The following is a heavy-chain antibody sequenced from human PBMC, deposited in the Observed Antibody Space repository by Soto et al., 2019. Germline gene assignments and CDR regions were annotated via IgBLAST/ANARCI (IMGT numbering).Heavy chain of an antibody. V-gene: IGHV4-59*12. CDR3: AAADES. CDR2: IHYTGNT. Sequence: TLSLTCTVSSGSISSYYWSWIRQPPGKGLEWIGYIHYTGNTNSNPSLKSRVTLSVDTSRNQFSLKLSSVTAADTAVYYCAAADESWGQGTLVTVSS. J-gene: IGHJ4*02. CDR1: SGSISSYY.